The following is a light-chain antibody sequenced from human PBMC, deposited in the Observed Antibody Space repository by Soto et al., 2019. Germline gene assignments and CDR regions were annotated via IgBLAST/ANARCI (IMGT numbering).Light chain of an antibody. CDR2: TAS. CDR3: QQSYNTPFT. CDR1: QTIGRY. J-gene: IGKJ3*01. V-gene: IGKV1-39*01. Sequence: DIQMTQSPSSLSASVGDRVTITCRASQTIGRYLNWYQQKPGQAPKLLIYTASTLQGGVPSRFSGSGSGTDFTLTISSLQPEDFASYLCQQSYNTPFTFGPGTKVDIK.